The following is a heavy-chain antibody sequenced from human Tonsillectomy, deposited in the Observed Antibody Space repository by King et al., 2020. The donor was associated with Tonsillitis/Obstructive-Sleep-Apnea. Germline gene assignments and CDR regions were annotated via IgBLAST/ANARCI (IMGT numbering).Heavy chain of an antibody. CDR3: ARTIAAAGSRFDP. Sequence: VQLVESGAEVKKPGESLKISCKGSGYSFTNYWIGWVRQMPGKGLEWMGIIYPGDSDTRYSPSFQGQVTIPADKSISTAYLQWSSLKASDTAMYYCARTIAAAGSRFDPWGQGTLVTVSS. V-gene: IGHV5-51*01. D-gene: IGHD6-13*01. CDR2: IYPGDSDT. CDR1: GYSFTNYW. J-gene: IGHJ5*02.